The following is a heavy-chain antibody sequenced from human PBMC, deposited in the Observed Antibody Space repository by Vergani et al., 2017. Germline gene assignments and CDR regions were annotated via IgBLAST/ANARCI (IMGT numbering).Heavy chain of an antibody. CDR3: AKDRHEKYYYGSGSYLSPWYFDY. J-gene: IGHJ4*02. D-gene: IGHD3-10*01. CDR1: GFTFSSYA. CDR2: ISGSGGST. Sequence: EVQLLESGGGLVQPGGSLRLSCGASGFTFSSYAMTWVRQAPGKGLEWVSAISGSGGSTYYADSVKGRFTISRDNSKNTLYLQMNSLRAEDTAVYYCAKDRHEKYYYGSGSYLSPWYFDYWGQGTLVTVSS. V-gene: IGHV3-23*01.